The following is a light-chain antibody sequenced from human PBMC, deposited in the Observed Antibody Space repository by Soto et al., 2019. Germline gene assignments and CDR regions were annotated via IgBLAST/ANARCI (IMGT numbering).Light chain of an antibody. CDR2: TAS. CDR1: QNINNY. Sequence: DIQMTQSPSSLSASVGDRVTITCRASQNINNYLNWYQQKSGEAPKLLIYTASSLHSGVPARVRGSGSGPDFILTIRSPQPADFATDYCQQSYSVPLTFGGGTKGDI. J-gene: IGKJ4*01. V-gene: IGKV1-39*01. CDR3: QQSYSVPLT.